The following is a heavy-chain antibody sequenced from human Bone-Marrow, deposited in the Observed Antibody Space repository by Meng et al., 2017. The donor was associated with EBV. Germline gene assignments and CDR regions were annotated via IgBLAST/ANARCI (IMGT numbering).Heavy chain of an antibody. CDR2: IKSKTDGGTT. CDR1: GFTFSNAW. D-gene: IGHD6-13*01. V-gene: IGHV3-15*01. J-gene: IGHJ4*02. CDR3: TTDTSIAAAATGDY. Sequence: EVQLVESGGGLVKPGGSLRLSWAASGFTFSNAWLSWVRQAPGKGLEWVGRIKSKTDGGTTDYAAPVKGRFTISRDDSKNTLYLQMNSLKTEDTAVYYCTTDTSIAAAATGDYWGQGTLVTVSS.